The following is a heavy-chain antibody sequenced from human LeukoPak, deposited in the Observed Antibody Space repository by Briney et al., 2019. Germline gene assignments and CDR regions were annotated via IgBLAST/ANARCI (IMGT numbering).Heavy chain of an antibody. D-gene: IGHD3-3*01. Sequence: GASVKVSCKASGYTFTSYDINWVRQASGQGLEWMGWMNPNSGNTGYAQKFQGRVTMTRNTSISTAYMELSSLRSEDTAVYYCARGRLTYYDFWSGSNLNWFDPWGQGTLVTVSS. J-gene: IGHJ5*02. CDR1: GYTFTSYD. CDR2: MNPNSGNT. V-gene: IGHV1-8*01. CDR3: ARGRLTYYDFWSGSNLNWFDP.